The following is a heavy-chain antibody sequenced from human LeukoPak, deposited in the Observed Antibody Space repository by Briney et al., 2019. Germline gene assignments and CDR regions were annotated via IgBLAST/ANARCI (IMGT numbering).Heavy chain of an antibody. CDR3: ARGWLAAGEEEAFDI. Sequence: SETLSLTCTVFGGSISSYYWSWIRQPPGKGLEWIGYIYYSGRTNYNPSLKSRVTISVDTSKNQFSLKLTSVTAADTAVFYCARGWLAAGEEEAFDIWGQGTRVTVSS. D-gene: IGHD6-13*01. CDR1: GGSISSYY. V-gene: IGHV4-59*01. J-gene: IGHJ3*02. CDR2: IYYSGRT.